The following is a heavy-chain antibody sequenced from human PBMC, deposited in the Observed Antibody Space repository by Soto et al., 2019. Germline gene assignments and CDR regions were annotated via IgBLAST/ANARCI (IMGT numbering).Heavy chain of an antibody. CDR1: TFSLSTGGVG. V-gene: IGHV2-5*02. J-gene: IGHJ6*02. Sequence: QITLKESGPTLVKPTQTLTLTCTFSTFSLSTGGVGVGRIRQPPGKALEWLALMYWVDDKRSSPSLRSKLTITKDTAKIQVVITMTNMDPVDTAPYSGIQGRCGGDCLQSYASYFYFAVDVWGQGTTVTASS. D-gene: IGHD2-21*02. CDR2: MYWVDDK. CDR3: IQGRCGGDCLQSYASYFYFAVDV.